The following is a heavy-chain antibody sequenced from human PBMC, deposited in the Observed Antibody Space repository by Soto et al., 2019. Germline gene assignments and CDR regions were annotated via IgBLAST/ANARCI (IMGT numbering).Heavy chain of an antibody. CDR3: ARVGPWVPYYYDSSPYTFENWFDP. D-gene: IGHD3-22*01. Sequence: SETLSLTCTVSGDSISSGTYHWSWIRQPPGKGLEWIGHIYYSGRTYYNPSLNSRVTLSIDMTNNHVSLILNSVTAADTAVYYCARVGPWVPYYYDSSPYTFENWFDPWGQGTLVTVSS. CDR1: GDSISSGTYH. CDR2: IYYSGRT. J-gene: IGHJ5*02. V-gene: IGHV4-30-4*01.